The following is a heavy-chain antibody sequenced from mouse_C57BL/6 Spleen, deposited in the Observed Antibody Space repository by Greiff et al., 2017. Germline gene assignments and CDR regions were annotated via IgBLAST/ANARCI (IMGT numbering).Heavy chain of an antibody. J-gene: IGHJ1*03. CDR3: AREGTVVALHWYFDV. CDR2: IGPGSGST. V-gene: IGHV1-77*01. D-gene: IGHD1-1*01. Sequence: VQLQQSGAELVKPGASVKISCKASGYTFTDYYINWVKQRPGQGLEWIGKIGPGSGSTYYNEKFKGKATLSADKSSSTAYMQLSSLTSEDSAVYFCAREGTVVALHWYFDVWGTGTTVTVSS. CDR1: GYTFTDYY.